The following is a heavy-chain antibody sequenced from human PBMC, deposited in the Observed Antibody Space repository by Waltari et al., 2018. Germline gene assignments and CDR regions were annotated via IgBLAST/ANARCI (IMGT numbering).Heavy chain of an antibody. V-gene: IGHV1-2*02. CDR3: TRWTFAMGFDP. Sequence: QVQVVQSGAEVKKPGASVKVSCKTSGYTFTGYYIHWVRQAPGQGLAWMGWINHDTGGTNYGQKFQGRVSMTRDTSISTAYMELSSLKSDDTAIYYCTRWTFAMGFDPWGQGTLVTVSS. CDR2: INHDTGGT. CDR1: GYTFTGYY. J-gene: IGHJ5*02.